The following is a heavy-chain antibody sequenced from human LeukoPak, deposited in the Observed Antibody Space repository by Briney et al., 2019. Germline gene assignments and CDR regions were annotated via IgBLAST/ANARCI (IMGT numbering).Heavy chain of an antibody. CDR1: GYTFSRYD. V-gene: IGHV1-8*03. CDR3: ARGQQWLAPFDY. CDR2: VNPDSGHT. J-gene: IGHJ4*02. D-gene: IGHD6-19*01. Sequence: ASVKVSCKASGYTFSRYDINWVRQAPGQGLEWMGWVNPDSGHTAYAQKFRGRVTITRSTSMNTAYLDLTSLRSGDTGVYYCARGQQWLAPFDYWGQGTLVTVSS.